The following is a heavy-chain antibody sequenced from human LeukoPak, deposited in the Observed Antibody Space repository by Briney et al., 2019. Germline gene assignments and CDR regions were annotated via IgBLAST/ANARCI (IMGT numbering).Heavy chain of an antibody. CDR3: AKDDRWLQFCC. CDR1: GFTVSNNY. J-gene: IGHJ4*02. CDR2: IYSGGYT. D-gene: IGHD5-24*01. Sequence: GGSLRLSCAASGFTVSNNYMSWVRQAPGKGLEWVSVIYSGGYTYYADSVKGRFTISRDNSKNTLYLQMNSLRAEDTAVYYCAKDDRWLQFCCWGQGTLVTVSA. V-gene: IGHV3-66*01.